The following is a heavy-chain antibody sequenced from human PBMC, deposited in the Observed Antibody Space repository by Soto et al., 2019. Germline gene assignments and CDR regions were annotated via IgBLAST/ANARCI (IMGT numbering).Heavy chain of an antibody. CDR3: ARGRSIAAAGALPLGY. J-gene: IGHJ4*02. V-gene: IGHV1-3*01. D-gene: IGHD6-13*01. Sequence: ASVKVSCKASGHTLSGHSMHWVRQAPGQGLEWMGWINAGNGNTKYSQKFQGRVTITRDTSASTAYMELSSLRAEDTAVYYCARGRSIAAAGALPLGYWGQGTLVTVSS. CDR2: INAGNGNT. CDR1: GHTLSGHS.